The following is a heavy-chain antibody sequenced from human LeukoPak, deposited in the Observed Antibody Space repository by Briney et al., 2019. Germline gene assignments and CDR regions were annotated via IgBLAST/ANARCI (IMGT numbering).Heavy chain of an antibody. CDR3: ARSLWPEDY. CDR1: GCTFSSYW. V-gene: IGHV3-7*01. CDR2: IEKDGSDK. Sequence: GGSLRLSCAASGCTFSSYWMSWVRQAPGKGLEWVANIEKDGSDKYYVDSVKGRFTISRDNAKNSLYLQMTSLRAEDSAVYYCARSLWPEDYWGQGTLVTVSS. J-gene: IGHJ4*02. D-gene: IGHD2-21*01.